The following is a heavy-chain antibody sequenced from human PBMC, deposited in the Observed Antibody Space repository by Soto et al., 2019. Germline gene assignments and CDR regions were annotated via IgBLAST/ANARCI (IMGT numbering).Heavy chain of an antibody. CDR3: AKGATIFGVVIPDY. CDR2: ISDDGSNE. V-gene: IGHV3-30*18. D-gene: IGHD3-3*01. Sequence: QVQLVESGGGVVQPGRSLRLSCEASGFTFRSYGMHWVRQAPGKGLEWVAVISDDGSNEYYADSVKGRFTISRDNSKNTLYLQVNSLRAEDTAVYYCAKGATIFGVVIPDYWGQGTLVTVSS. CDR1: GFTFRSYG. J-gene: IGHJ4*02.